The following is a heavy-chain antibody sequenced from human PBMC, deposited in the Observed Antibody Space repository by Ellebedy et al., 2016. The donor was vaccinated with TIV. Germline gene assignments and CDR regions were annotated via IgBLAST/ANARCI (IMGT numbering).Heavy chain of an antibody. D-gene: IGHD1-14*01. V-gene: IGHV3-20*04. J-gene: IGHJ4*02. CDR1: GFTFDDYR. Sequence: PGGSLRLSCAASGFTFDDYRMSWVRQAPGKGLEWVSGINWDGGAASYADSVKGRFTISRDNAKAFLYLQMNSLRVEDTALYYCAREYVIGGTTPGFWGQGTLVTVSS. CDR2: INWDGGAA. CDR3: AREYVIGGTTPGF.